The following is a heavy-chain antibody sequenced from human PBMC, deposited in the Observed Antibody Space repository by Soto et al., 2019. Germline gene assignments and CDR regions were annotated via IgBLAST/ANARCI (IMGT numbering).Heavy chain of an antibody. CDR2: IRSKANSYAT. CDR1: GFTFSGSA. CDR3: TTLNLGIAAACILYYYGMDV. V-gene: IGHV3-73*01. J-gene: IGHJ6*02. D-gene: IGHD6-13*01. Sequence: PGGSLRLSCAASGFTFSGSAMHWVRQASGKGLEWVGRIRSKANSYATAYAASVKGRFTISRDDSKNTAYLQMNSLKTEDTAVYYCTTLNLGIAAACILYYYGMDVWGQGTPVTVSS.